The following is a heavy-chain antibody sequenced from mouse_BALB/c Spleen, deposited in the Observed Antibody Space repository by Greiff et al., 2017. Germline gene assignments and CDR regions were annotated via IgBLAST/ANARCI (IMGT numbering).Heavy chain of an antibody. CDR2: IDPFNGGT. J-gene: IGHJ3*01. CDR3: ARDYAYLRGFAY. V-gene: IGHV1-28*01. Sequence: EVQLQQSGPELMKPGASVKISCKASGYSFTSYYMHWVKQSHGKSLEWIGYIDPFNGGTSYNQKFKGKATLTVDKSSSTAYMHLSSLTSEDSAVYYCARDYAYLRGFAYWGQGTLVTVSA. CDR1: GYSFTSYY. D-gene: IGHD1-1*02.